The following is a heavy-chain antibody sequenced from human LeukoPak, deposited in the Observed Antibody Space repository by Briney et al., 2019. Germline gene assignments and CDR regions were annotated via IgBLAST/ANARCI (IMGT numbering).Heavy chain of an antibody. CDR3: ARGFRGGYAYYFDY. CDR2: IYYSGST. J-gene: IGHJ4*02. Sequence: SETLSLTCTVSGGSISSYYWSWIRRPPGKGLEWIGYIYYSGSTNYNPSLKSRVTISVDTSKNQFSLKLSSVTAADTAVYYCARGFRGGYAYYFDYWGQGTLVTVSS. CDR1: GGSISSYY. V-gene: IGHV4-59*01. D-gene: IGHD5-12*01.